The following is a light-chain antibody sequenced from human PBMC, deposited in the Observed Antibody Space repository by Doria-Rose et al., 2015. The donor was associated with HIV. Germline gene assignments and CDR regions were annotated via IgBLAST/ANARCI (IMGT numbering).Light chain of an antibody. CDR1: QRVKSSY. CDR3: QQYGTSRGT. J-gene: IGKJ5*01. V-gene: IGKV3-20*01. CDR2: DAS. Sequence: TQSPGTLSLSPGERATLSCRASQRVKSSYLAWYQQKPGQAPRLLIYDASTRATGIPDRFSGSGSGTGFTLTISRLEPEDVAVYYCQQYGTSRGTFGQGTRPEIK.